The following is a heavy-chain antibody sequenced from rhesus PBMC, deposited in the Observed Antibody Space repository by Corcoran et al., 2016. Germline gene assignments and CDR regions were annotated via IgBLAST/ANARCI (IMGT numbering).Heavy chain of an antibody. CDR1: GFTFSSYG. D-gene: IGHD6-31*01. J-gene: IGHJ4*01. CDR2: ISNGGGST. CDR3: AKQRLALDY. V-gene: IGHV3S5*01. Sequence: EVQLVESGGGLVQPGGSLRLSCAASGFTFSSYGMSWVPQAPGKGLEWVSYISNGGGSTYYADSLKGRFAISRDNSKNTLSLQMNSLRAEDTAVYYCAKQRLALDYWGQGVLVTVSS.